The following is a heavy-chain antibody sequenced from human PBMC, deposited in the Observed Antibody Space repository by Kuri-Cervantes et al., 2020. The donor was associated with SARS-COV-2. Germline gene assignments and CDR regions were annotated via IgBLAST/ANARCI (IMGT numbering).Heavy chain of an antibody. J-gene: IGHJ5*02. CDR2: ISYDGSNK. V-gene: IGHV3-30-3*01. Sequence: GESLKISCAASGFTFSSYAMHWVRQAPGKGLEWVAVISYDGSNKYYADSVKGRFTISRDNSKNTLYLQMNSLRSDDTAVYFCARDHHPNIGPTIHDHWGQGTLVTVSS. CDR1: GFTFSSYA. CDR3: ARDHHPNIGPTIHDH. D-gene: IGHD2-2*01.